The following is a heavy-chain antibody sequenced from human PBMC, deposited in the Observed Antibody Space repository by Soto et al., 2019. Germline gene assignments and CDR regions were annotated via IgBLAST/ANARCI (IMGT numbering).Heavy chain of an antibody. CDR1: GYTFTSYG. J-gene: IGHJ4*02. V-gene: IGHV1-18*04. Sequence: QVQLVQSGAEVKKPGASVKVSCKASGYTFTSYGISWVRQAPGQGLEWMGWISAYNGNTNYAQKLQGRVTMTTDTAMSKGYMELRSLRSDDTAVYCCARDAYDVWSGKDYWGQGSLVPVAA. CDR2: ISAYNGNT. D-gene: IGHD3-3*01. CDR3: ARDAYDVWSGKDY.